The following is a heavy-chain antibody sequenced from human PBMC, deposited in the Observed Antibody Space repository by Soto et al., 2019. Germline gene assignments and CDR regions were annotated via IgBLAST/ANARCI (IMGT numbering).Heavy chain of an antibody. J-gene: IGHJ6*02. CDR2: ISYDGSNK. CDR3: ARDVDFGVVPDPSQPTSKYYYYYYGMDV. Sequence: GGSLRLSCAASGFTFSSYAMHWVRQAPGKGLEWVAVISYDGSNKYYADSVKGRYTISRDNSKNTLYLQMNSLRAEDTAVYYCARDVDFGVVPDPSQPTSKYYYYYYGMDVWGQGTTVTVSS. CDR1: GFTFSSYA. D-gene: IGHD3-3*01. V-gene: IGHV3-30-3*01.